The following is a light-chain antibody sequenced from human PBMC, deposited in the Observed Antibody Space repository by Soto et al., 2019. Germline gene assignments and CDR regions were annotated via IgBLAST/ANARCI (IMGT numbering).Light chain of an antibody. CDR2: LNSDGSH. V-gene: IGLV4-69*01. J-gene: IGLJ2*01. CDR3: QTWVTGIQI. CDR1: SGHSSYA. Sequence: PVLTQSPSASASLGASVKLTCTLSSGHSSYAIAWHQQQPEKGPRYLMKLNSDGSHSKGDGIPDRFSGSSSGAERYLTISSLQSEDEADYYCQTWVTGIQIFGGGTKLTVL.